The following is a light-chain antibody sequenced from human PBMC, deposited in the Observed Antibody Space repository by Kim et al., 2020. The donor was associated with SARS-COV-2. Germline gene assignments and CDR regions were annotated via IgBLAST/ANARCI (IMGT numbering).Light chain of an antibody. CDR3: QQYNTYLFT. CDR2: KTS. Sequence: DIQMTQSPSTLSASVGDRVTITCRASQRISSWLAWYQQKPGKAPKLLIYKTSSLESGVPSRFSGSGSGTEFTLTISSLQPDDFATYYCQQYNTYLFTFGPETKVDIK. J-gene: IGKJ3*01. CDR1: QRISSW. V-gene: IGKV1-5*03.